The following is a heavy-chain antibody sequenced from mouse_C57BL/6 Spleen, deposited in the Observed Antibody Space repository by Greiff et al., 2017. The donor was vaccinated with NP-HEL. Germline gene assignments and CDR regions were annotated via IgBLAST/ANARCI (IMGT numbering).Heavy chain of an antibody. J-gene: IGHJ4*01. CDR1: GYTFTSYW. CDR3: ASPMVTDYYAMDY. Sequence: QVQLQQPGPELVKPGASVKLSCKASGYTFTSYWMHWVKQRPGQGLEWIGTINTSNGGTNSNEKFKSKAKLTVDKSASTADMQFSSLTSEDSAVYYWASPMVTDYYAMDYWGQGTSVTVSS. D-gene: IGHD2-2*01. V-gene: IGHV1-53*01. CDR2: INTSNGGT.